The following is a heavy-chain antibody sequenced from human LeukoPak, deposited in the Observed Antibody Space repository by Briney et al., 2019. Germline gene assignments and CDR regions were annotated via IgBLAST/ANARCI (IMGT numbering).Heavy chain of an antibody. V-gene: IGHV4-4*07. CDR3: ARGSSVAGMRSFDY. D-gene: IGHD6-19*01. Sequence: SETLSLTCTVSDGSISGYYWNWIRQPAGKGLEWIGRIYTSGTTTYSPSLKSRVTLSIDTSKDQFSLSLNSVTAADTAVYYCARGSSVAGMRSFDYWGQGILVTVSS. CDR1: DGSISGYY. J-gene: IGHJ4*02. CDR2: IYTSGTT.